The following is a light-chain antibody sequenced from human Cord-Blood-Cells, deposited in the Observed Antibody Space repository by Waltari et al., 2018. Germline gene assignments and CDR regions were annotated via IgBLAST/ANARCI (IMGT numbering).Light chain of an antibody. V-gene: IGLV1-44*01. CDR3: AAWEDSLNGYV. CDR1: SSNIGSNT. Sequence: QSVLTQPPSASGTPGQRVTISCSGSSSNIGSNTVNWYQQLPGTAPKLLIYSTNQRPSGVPDRVSGYKSGTSASRAISGLQSEDEAYYYCAAWEDSLNGYVFGTGTKVTVL. CDR2: STN. J-gene: IGLJ1*01.